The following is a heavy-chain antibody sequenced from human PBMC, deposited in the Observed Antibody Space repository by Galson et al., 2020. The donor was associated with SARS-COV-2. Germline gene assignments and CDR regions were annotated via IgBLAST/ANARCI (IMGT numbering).Heavy chain of an antibody. CDR1: GFNFTTNS. Sequence: GESLKISCVVSGFNFTTNSMNWVRQTPGRGLEWVSSLRRSTDYVYYADSVTGRFTISRDKAKTSVYLQMNSLRAEDTAVYYCARSDSSGSLDSWGQGTRVTVSS. V-gene: IGHV3-21*01. CDR2: LRRSTDYV. J-gene: IGHJ4*02. CDR3: ARSDSSGSLDS. D-gene: IGHD3-22*01.